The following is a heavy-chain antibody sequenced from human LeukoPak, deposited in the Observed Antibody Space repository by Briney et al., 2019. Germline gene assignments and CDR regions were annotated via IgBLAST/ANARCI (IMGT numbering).Heavy chain of an antibody. V-gene: IGHV3-7*01. J-gene: IGHJ4*02. D-gene: IGHD6-13*01. CDR2: INQDGSKT. CDR1: GFTLSSYW. Sequence: GGSLRLSCAASGFTLSSYWMAWVRQAPGKGLEWVANINQDGSKTYFADSVKGRFSISRDNTKNSLYLQMNSLRAEDTAVYYCARAIAAAGGYWGQGTLVTVSS. CDR3: ARAIAAAGGY.